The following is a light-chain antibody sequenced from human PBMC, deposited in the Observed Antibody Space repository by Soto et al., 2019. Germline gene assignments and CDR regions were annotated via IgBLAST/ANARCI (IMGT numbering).Light chain of an antibody. Sequence: QSVLTQPASVSGSPGQSITISCTGTSSDVGRYNLVSWYQQHPGKAPKLMIYEGSKRPAGVSNRFSGSKSGNTDSLNISGLQAEDEAAYYCCSYAGSRVFGGGTKVTVL. CDR2: EGS. V-gene: IGLV2-23*01. CDR3: CSYAGSRV. CDR1: SSDVGRYNL. J-gene: IGLJ3*02.